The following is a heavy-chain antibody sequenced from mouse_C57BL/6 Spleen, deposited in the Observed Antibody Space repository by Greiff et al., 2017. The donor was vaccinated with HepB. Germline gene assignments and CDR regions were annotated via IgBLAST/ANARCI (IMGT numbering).Heavy chain of an antibody. V-gene: IGHV1-20*01. D-gene: IGHD2-3*01. CDR3: AMDGYSWYFDV. CDR2: INPYNGDT. J-gene: IGHJ1*03. Sequence: VQLQQSGPELVKPGDSVKISCKASGYSFTGYFMNWVMQSHGKSLEWIGRINPYNGDTFYNQKFKGKATLTVDKSSSTAHMELRSLTSEDSAVYYCAMDGYSWYFDVWGTGTTVTVSS. CDR1: GYSFTGYF.